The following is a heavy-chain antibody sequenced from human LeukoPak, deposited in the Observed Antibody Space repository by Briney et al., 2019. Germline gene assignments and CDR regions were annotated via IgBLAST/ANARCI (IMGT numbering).Heavy chain of an antibody. D-gene: IGHD6-13*01. CDR3: ARVRRIAEAGAEYFQH. J-gene: IGHJ1*01. CDR2: IIPIFGTA. V-gene: IGHV1-69*13. CDR1: GGTFSSYA. Sequence: GASVKLSCKASGGTFSSYAISWVRQAPGQGLEWMGGIIPIFGTANYAQKFQGRVTNTADEDTSTAYLELSSLRSYDTGVYYCARVRRIAEAGAEYFQHWGQGTLVTVSS.